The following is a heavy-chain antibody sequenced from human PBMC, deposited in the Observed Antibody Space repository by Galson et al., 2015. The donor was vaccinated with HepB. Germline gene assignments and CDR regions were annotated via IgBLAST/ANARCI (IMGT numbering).Heavy chain of an antibody. CDR3: ARAIVAAAPDY. CDR1: GFTFSDYY. D-gene: IGHD6-13*01. V-gene: IGHV3-11*04. Sequence: SLRLSCAASGFTFSDYYMSWIRQAPGKGLEWVSCISSSSSTIYYADSVKGRFTISRDNAKNSLYLQMNSLRAEDTAVYYCARAIVAAAPDYWGQGTLVTVSS. J-gene: IGHJ4*02. CDR2: ISSSSSTI.